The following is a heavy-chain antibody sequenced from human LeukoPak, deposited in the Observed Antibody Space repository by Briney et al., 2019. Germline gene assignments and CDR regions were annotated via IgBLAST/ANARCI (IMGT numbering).Heavy chain of an antibody. CDR1: GFTFSSYE. CDR3: AREQSGYDVKKYYYYMDV. D-gene: IGHD5-12*01. Sequence: GGSLRLSCAASGFTFSSYEMNWVRQAPGKGLEWVSSISTSSIYIYYGDSVKGRFTISRDNAKNSLYLQMNSLRAEDTAVYYCAREQSGYDVKKYYYYMDVWGKGTTVTVSS. V-gene: IGHV3-21*01. J-gene: IGHJ6*03. CDR2: ISTSSIYI.